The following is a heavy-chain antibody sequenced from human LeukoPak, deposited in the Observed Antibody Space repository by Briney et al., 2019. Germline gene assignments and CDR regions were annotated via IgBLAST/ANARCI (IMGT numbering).Heavy chain of an antibody. J-gene: IGHJ3*02. CDR2: IYTSGST. D-gene: IGHD3-22*01. V-gene: IGHV4-61*02. CDR1: GGSIRSGSYY. Sequence: PSQTLSLTCTVSGGSIRSGSYYWSWIRQPAGKGLEWIGRIYTSGSTDYNPSLKSRVTISLDTSKNQFSLKLSSVTAADTAVYYCAREFKYYDSSGYFDAFDIWGQGTMVTVSS. CDR3: AREFKYYDSSGYFDAFDI.